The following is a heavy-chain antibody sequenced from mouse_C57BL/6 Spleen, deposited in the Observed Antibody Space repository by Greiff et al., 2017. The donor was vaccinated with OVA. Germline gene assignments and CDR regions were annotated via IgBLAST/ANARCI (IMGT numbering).Heavy chain of an antibody. V-gene: IGHV1-39*01. CDR3: ARRDDHVYEGFAY. D-gene: IGHD2-12*01. CDR1: GYSFTDYN. Sequence: VQLQQSGPELVKPGASVKISCKASGYSFTDYNMNWVKQSHGKSLEWIGVINPNYGTTSYNQKFKGKATLTVDQSSSTAYMQLNSLTSEDSAVEYCARRDDHVYEGFAYWGQGTLVTVSA. CDR2: INPNYGTT. J-gene: IGHJ3*01.